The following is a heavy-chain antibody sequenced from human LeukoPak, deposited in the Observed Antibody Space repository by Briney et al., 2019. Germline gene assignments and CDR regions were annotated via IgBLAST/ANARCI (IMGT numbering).Heavy chain of an antibody. CDR1: GFTFSSYG. Sequence: GGTLRLSCAASGFTFSSYGMSWVRQAPGKGLEWVSAISGSGGSTYYADSVKGRFTISRDNSKNTLYLQMNSLRAEDTAVYYCAKAKRYCSGGSCLLFDYWGQGTLVTVSS. V-gene: IGHV3-23*01. CDR3: AKAKRYCSGGSCLLFDY. J-gene: IGHJ4*02. CDR2: ISGSGGST. D-gene: IGHD2-15*01.